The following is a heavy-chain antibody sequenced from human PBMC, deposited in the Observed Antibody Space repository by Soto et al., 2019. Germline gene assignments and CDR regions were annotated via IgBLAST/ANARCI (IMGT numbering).Heavy chain of an antibody. CDR2: ISGSGGGT. V-gene: IGHV3-23*01. Sequence: EVHLLESGGGLVQPGGSLRLSCAASGFTFGTYAMSWVRQAPGKRLEWVSSISGSGGGTYYADSVKGRFSISRDNSKNTLYLQMNSLRGEDTAVYYCAKTGGDGYCTSTTCPANSWGQGTLVTVS. CDR3: AKTGGDGYCTSTTCPANS. J-gene: IGHJ4*02. CDR1: GFTFGTYA. D-gene: IGHD2-2*01.